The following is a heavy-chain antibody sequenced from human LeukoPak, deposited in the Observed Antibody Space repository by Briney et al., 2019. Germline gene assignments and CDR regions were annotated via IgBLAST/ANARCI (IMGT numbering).Heavy chain of an antibody. CDR3: ARMVRGVYYFDY. V-gene: IGHV4-39*01. J-gene: IGHJ4*02. D-gene: IGHD3-10*01. Sequence: SETMSLTCTVSGGSISSSSYYWGWIRQPPGKGLEWIGSIYYSGSTYYNPSLKSRVTISLDTSKNQFSLKLSSVTAADTAVYYCARMVRGVYYFDYWGQGTLVTVSS. CDR1: GGSISSSSYY. CDR2: IYYSGST.